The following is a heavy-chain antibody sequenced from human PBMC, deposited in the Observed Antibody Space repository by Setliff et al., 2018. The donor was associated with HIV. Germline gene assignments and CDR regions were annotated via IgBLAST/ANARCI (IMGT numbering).Heavy chain of an antibody. Sequence: GGSLSLSCAASGFTFRNAWMCWVRQAPGRGLEWVGFIRSKTYGGTTDFAASVKGRFTISRDDSNSIAYLQMNSLKTEDTAVYYFTRDNYDSSGHSTEEHFQHWGQGTLVTVSS. CDR2: IRSKTYGGTT. J-gene: IGHJ1*01. CDR3: TRDNYDSSGHSTEEHFQH. CDR1: GFTFRNAW. D-gene: IGHD3-22*01. V-gene: IGHV3-49*04.